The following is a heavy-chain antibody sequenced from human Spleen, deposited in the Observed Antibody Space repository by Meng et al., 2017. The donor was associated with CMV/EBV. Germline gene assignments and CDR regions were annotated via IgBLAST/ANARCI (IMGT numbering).Heavy chain of an antibody. D-gene: IGHD1-1*01. CDR3: ARGVPIAATGTKFDY. J-gene: IGHJ4*02. CDR1: GDTFSTYA. CDR2: TSPIFGTT. Sequence: SGDTFSTYAYSCVRQAPGQGLEWMGGTSPIFGTTHYAQRFQGRVTITTDESTSTTYMELSSLRSEDTAVYYCARGVPIAATGTKFDYWGQGTLVTVSS. V-gene: IGHV1-69*05.